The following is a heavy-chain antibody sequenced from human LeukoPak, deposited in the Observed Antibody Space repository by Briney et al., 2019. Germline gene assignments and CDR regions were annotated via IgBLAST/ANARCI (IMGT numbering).Heavy chain of an antibody. CDR3: ARGHSYRITIFGVVDPYAFDI. Sequence: SETLSLTCTVSGGSISNSYWSWIRQPAGKGLEWIGRIYTTGSTNYNPSLKSRVTMSVDTSKNQFSLKLNSVTAADTAVYYCARGHSYRITIFGVVDPYAFDIWGQGTMVTVSS. D-gene: IGHD3-3*01. CDR1: GGSISNSY. V-gene: IGHV4-4*07. CDR2: IYTTGST. J-gene: IGHJ3*02.